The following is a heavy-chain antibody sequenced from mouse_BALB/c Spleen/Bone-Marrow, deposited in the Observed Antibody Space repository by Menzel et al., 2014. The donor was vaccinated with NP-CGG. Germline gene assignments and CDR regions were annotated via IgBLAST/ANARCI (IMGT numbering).Heavy chain of an antibody. Sequence: VQLQQSGTVLARPGASVKMSWKASGYTFTSYWMHWVKQRPGQGLEWIGAIYPGNSDTSYNQKFKGKAKLSAVTSTSTAYMELSSLTNEDSAVYYCTHDYDYYAMNYWGQGTSVTVSS. CDR2: IYPGNSDT. J-gene: IGHJ4*01. CDR1: GYTFTSYW. D-gene: IGHD2-4*01. CDR3: THDYDYYAMNY. V-gene: IGHV1-5*01.